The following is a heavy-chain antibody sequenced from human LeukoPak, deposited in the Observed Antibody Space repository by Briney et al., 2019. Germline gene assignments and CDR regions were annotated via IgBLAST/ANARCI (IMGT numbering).Heavy chain of an antibody. CDR3: AGRGHRYSRD. Sequence: PSETLSLICNVSGDSLSSGYWSWIRHSPGKGLEWIGFIQDTGITDYNPSLKSRLLMSLDTSKNQFSLNLRSVTAADTAVYYCAGRGHRYSRDWGQGILVTISS. J-gene: IGHJ1*01. D-gene: IGHD2-15*01. CDR2: IQDTGIT. V-gene: IGHV4-4*09. CDR1: GDSLSSGY.